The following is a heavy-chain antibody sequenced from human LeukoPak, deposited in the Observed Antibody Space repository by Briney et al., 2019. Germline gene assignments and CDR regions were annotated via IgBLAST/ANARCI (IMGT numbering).Heavy chain of an antibody. CDR3: ARRSGYCSSTSCYFDY. Sequence: KVGESLQICCEGSGSIITSYWIGGGRPLPGKGVGGMGISYPGDSDTIDSPAFQGQVTISADKSISTAYLQWSSLKASDTAMYYCARRSGYCSSTSCYFDYWGQGTLVTVSS. CDR1: GSIITSYW. V-gene: IGHV5-51*01. D-gene: IGHD2-2*01. CDR2: SYPGDSDT. J-gene: IGHJ4*02.